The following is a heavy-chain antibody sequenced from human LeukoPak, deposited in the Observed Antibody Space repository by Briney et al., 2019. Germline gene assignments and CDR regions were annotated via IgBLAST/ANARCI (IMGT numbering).Heavy chain of an antibody. CDR2: ISGSGGST. CDR3: AKGGVRAAAGDYYFDY. CDR1: GFTFSSYA. V-gene: IGHV3-23*01. J-gene: IGHJ4*02. Sequence: PGGSLRLSCAASGFTFSSYAMSWVRQAPGKGLEWVSAISGSGGSTYYADSVKGRFTISRDNSKNTLYLQMNSLRAEDTAVYYCAKGGVRAAAGDYYFDYWGQGTLVTVSS. D-gene: IGHD6-13*01.